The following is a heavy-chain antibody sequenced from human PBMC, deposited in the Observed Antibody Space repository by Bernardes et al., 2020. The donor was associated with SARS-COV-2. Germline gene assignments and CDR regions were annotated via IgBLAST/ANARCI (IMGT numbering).Heavy chain of an antibody. D-gene: IGHD3-3*01. J-gene: IGHJ6*02. CDR2: IYYSGST. CDR1: GGSISSSY. CDR3: ARAPPYYDFWSGWTELYYGMDV. V-gene: IGHV4-59*01. Sequence: SETLSLTCTVSGGSISSSYWSWIRQPPGMGLEWIGYIYYSGSTNYNPSLKSRVTISVDTSKNQFSLKLSSVTAADTAVYYCARAPPYYDFWSGWTELYYGMDVWGQGTTVTVSS.